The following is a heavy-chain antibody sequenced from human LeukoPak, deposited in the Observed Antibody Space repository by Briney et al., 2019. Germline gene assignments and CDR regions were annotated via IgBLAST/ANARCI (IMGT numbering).Heavy chain of an antibody. CDR1: GGSFSGYY. J-gene: IGHJ5*02. D-gene: IGHD3-22*01. CDR2: INHSGST. CDR3: ARGQKRYYDSSAYSP. V-gene: IGHV4-34*01. Sequence: PSETLSLTCAVYGGSFSGYYWSWIRQPPGKGLEWIGEINHSGSTNYNPSLKSRVTISVDTSKNQFSLKLSSVTAADTAVYYCARGQKRYYDSSAYSPWGQGTLVTVSS.